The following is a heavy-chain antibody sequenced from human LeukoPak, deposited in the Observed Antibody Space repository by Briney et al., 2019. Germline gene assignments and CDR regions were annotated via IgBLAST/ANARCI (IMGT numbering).Heavy chain of an antibody. CDR3: ARALGNAFDI. V-gene: IGHV3-74*01. J-gene: IGHJ3*02. Sequence: GGSLRFSCAASGFTFSSYWMHWVRQAPGKGLVWVSRINSDESSTNYADSVKGRITISRDNAKNTLYLQMNSLRAEDTALYYCARALGNAFDIWGQGTMVTVSS. CDR1: GFTFSSYW. CDR2: INSDESST. D-gene: IGHD7-27*01.